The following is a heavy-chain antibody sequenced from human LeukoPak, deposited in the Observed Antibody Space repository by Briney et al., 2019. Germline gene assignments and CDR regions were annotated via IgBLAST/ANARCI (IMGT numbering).Heavy chain of an antibody. CDR2: ISGSGGST. CDR1: GFTFSSYA. V-gene: IGHV3-23*01. CDR3: AKGTPYYYDSSGYKNPRDLPATERAEYFQH. D-gene: IGHD3-22*01. Sequence: GGSLRLSCAASGFTFSSYAMSWVRQAPGKGLEWVSAISGSGGSTYYADSVKGRFTISRDNSKNTLYLQMNSLRAEDTAVYYCAKGTPYYYDSSGYKNPRDLPATERAEYFQHWGQGTLVTVSS. J-gene: IGHJ1*01.